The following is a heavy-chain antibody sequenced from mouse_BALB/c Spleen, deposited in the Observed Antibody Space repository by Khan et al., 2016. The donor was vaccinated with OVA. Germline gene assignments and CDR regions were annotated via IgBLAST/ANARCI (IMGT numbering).Heavy chain of an antibody. V-gene: IGHV5-6-5*01. CDR1: GFTFSNYA. Sequence: EVQVVESGGGLVKPGGSLKLSCAGSGFTFSNYAMSWVRLTPEKRLEWVASIRSGGNTYYPDSVKGRFTISRDNARNILYLQMSSLRSEDTAMYNCARLVDYWGQGTSVTVSS. J-gene: IGHJ4*01. CDR3: ARLVDY. CDR2: IRSGGNT.